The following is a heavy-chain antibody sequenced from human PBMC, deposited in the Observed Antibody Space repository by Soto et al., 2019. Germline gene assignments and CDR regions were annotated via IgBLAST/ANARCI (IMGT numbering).Heavy chain of an antibody. Sequence: GGSLRLSCAASGFTVSSNYMSWVRQAPGKGLEWVSVIYSGGSTYYADSVKGRFTISRDNSKNTLYLQMNSLRAEDTAVYYCARVLMVRGVTYYYYYMDVWGKGTTVTVSS. D-gene: IGHD3-10*01. J-gene: IGHJ6*03. V-gene: IGHV3-66*01. CDR1: GFTVSSNY. CDR3: ARVLMVRGVTYYYYYMDV. CDR2: IYSGGST.